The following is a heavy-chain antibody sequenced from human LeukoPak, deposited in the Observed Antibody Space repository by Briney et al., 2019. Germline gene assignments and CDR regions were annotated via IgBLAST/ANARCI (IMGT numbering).Heavy chain of an antibody. CDR1: GGSISTYY. CDR3: ARESVQDGDYMWYFDL. D-gene: IGHD4-17*01. CDR2: IYASGNT. Sequence: SETLSLTCTVSGGSISTYYWSWIRQPAGQGLEWIGRIYASGNTNYNPSLKSRLTMSVDTSKNQFSLKLSSVTAADTAVYYCARESVQDGDYMWYFDLWGRGTLVTVSS. V-gene: IGHV4-4*07. J-gene: IGHJ2*01.